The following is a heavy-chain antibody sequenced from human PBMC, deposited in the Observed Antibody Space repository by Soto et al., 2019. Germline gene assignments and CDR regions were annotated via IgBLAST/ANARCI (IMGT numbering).Heavy chain of an antibody. CDR2: IYWDDDK. V-gene: IGHV2-5*02. CDR1: GFSLSTGGLG. J-gene: IGHJ6*02. Sequence: QITLKESGPTLVKPTQTLTLACTFSGFSLSTGGLGVGWIRQPPGKALEWLALIYWDDDKRYSPSLKSRLTITKDTSKNQVVLTITNMDPVDTATYYCAHSRCGGDCLQSYSSHYYYGMDVWGQGTTVTVSS. CDR3: AHSRCGGDCLQSYSSHYYYGMDV. D-gene: IGHD2-21*02.